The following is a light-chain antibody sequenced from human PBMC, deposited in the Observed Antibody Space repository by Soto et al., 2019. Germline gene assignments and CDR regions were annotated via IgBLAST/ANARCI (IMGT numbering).Light chain of an antibody. CDR1: SSDVGAYNY. CDR2: EVT. CDR3: SSYTSGSTLLV. J-gene: IGLJ2*01. Sequence: QSALTQPASVSGSPGQSITISCTGSSSDVGAYNYVSWYQQHPGNAPRLMIYEVTNRPSGVSNRFSGSKSGNTASLTISGLRAEDEDDYYCSSYTSGSTLLVFGGGTKLTVL. V-gene: IGLV2-14*01.